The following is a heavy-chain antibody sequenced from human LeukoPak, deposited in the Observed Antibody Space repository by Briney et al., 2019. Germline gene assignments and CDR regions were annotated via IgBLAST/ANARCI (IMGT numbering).Heavy chain of an antibody. CDR3: ARLSSSWLILFDY. CDR2: IYYSGST. V-gene: IGHV4-39*01. CDR1: GGSISSSSYY. D-gene: IGHD6-6*01. J-gene: IGHJ4*02. Sequence: SETLSLTCTVSGGSISSSSYYWGWIRQPPGKGLEWIGSIYYSGSTYYNPSLKSRVTISVDTSKNQFSLKLSSVTAAGTAVYYCARLSSSWLILFDYWGQGTLVTVSS.